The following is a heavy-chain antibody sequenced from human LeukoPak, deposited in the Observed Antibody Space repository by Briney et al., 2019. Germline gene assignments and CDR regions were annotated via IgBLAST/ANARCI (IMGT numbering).Heavy chain of an antibody. CDR1: GFTFSSYA. V-gene: IGHV3-23*01. Sequence: GGSLRLSCAASGFTFSSYAMSWVRQAPGKGLEWVSAISGSGGSTYYADSVKGRFTISRDNSKITLYLQMNSLRAEDTAVYYCAKDRRSQWLVQDYWGQGTLVTVSS. CDR3: AKDRRSQWLVQDY. CDR2: ISGSGGST. J-gene: IGHJ4*02. D-gene: IGHD6-19*01.